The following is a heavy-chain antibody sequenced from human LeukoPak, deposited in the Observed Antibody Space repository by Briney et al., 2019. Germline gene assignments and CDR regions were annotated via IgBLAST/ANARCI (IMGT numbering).Heavy chain of an antibody. Sequence: GASVKVSCKASGYTFTGYYMHWVRQAPGQGLEWMGRINPNSGGTNHAQKVQGRVTMTRDTSISTAYMELSRLRSDDTAVYYCAREYYDYVWGSYRRPDYFDYWGQGILVTVSS. J-gene: IGHJ4*02. CDR3: AREYYDYVWGSYRRPDYFDY. V-gene: IGHV1-2*06. CDR2: INPNSGGT. CDR1: GYTFTGYY. D-gene: IGHD3-16*02.